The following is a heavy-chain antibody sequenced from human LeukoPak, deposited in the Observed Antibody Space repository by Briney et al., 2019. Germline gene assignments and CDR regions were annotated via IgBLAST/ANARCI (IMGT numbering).Heavy chain of an antibody. CDR1: GFTFSSYS. V-gene: IGHV3-21*01. D-gene: IGHD5-18*01. J-gene: IGHJ4*02. CDR3: ARVRYNSGYIFDY. CDR2: ISSSSSYI. Sequence: PGGSLRLSCAASGFTFSSYSMNWVRQAPGKGLEWVSSISSSSSYIYYAGSVKGRFTISRDNAKNSLYLQMSSLRAEDTAVYYCARVRYNSGYIFDYWGQGTLVTVSS.